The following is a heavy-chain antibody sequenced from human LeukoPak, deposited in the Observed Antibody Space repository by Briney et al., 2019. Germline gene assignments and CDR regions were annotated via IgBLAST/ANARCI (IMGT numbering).Heavy chain of an antibody. V-gene: IGHV3-23*01. CDR3: ARDLSGYSSGTFGGYFDY. CDR2: ISGSGGST. J-gene: IGHJ4*02. D-gene: IGHD6-19*01. Sequence: GGSLRLSCAASGFTFSSYAMSWVRQAPGKGLEWVSAISGSGGSTYYADSVKGRFTISRDNSKNTLYLQMNSLRAEDTAVYYCARDLSGYSSGTFGGYFDYWGQGTLVTVSS. CDR1: GFTFSSYA.